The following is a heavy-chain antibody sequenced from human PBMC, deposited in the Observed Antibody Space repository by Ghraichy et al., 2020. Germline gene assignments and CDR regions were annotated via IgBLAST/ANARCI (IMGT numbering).Heavy chain of an antibody. CDR3: AREPRDGSRSTCHFDY. V-gene: IGHV3-23*01. J-gene: IGHJ4*02. CDR2: LSGSGRHT. D-gene: IGHD5-24*01. CDR1: GFTFSSYA. Sequence: GESLNISCAASGFTFSSYAMSWVRQAPGKGLEWVSTLSGSGRHTFYADSVKGRFTISRHSPKYTLYLHMNSLRAEDTAVYYCAREPRDGSRSTCHFDYWGQGTLVTVSS.